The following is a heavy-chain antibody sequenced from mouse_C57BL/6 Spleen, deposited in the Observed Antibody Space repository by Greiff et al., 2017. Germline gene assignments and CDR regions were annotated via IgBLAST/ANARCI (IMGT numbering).Heavy chain of an antibody. V-gene: IGHV5-9-1*02. J-gene: IGHJ4*01. D-gene: IGHD2-2*01. Sequence: EVKLVESGEGLVKPGGSLKLSCAASGFTFSSYAMSWVRQTPEKRLEWVAYISSGGDYIYYADTVKGRFTISRDNARNTLYLQMSSLKSEDTAMYYCTRANYGYDDAMDYWGQGTSVTVSS. CDR2: ISSGGDYI. CDR1: GFTFSSYA. CDR3: TRANYGYDDAMDY.